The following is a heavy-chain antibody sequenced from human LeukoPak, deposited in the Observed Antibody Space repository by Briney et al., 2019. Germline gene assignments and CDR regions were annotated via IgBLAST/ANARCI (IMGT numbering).Heavy chain of an antibody. CDR2: IYQSGRT. CDR1: GDSKGYHK. V-gene: IGHV4-59*11. Sequence: PSETLSLTCTVSGDSKGYHKWNWIRQSAGKGLEWIGYIYQSGRTNYNPSLKSRVTISVDTSKNQFSLQLRSVTAADTAVYYCANEWSAFDFWGQGTMVTVSS. J-gene: IGHJ3*01. D-gene: IGHD3-3*01. CDR3: ANEWSAFDF.